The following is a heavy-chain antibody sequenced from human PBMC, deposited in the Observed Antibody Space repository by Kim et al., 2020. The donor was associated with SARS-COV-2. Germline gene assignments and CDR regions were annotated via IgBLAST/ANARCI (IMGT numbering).Heavy chain of an antibody. CDR3: EGYDFWSAYYADY. J-gene: IGHJ4*02. Sequence: GGSLRLSCEASGFSFSAYAMAWVRQAPGKGLEWVSSINGRGVSTYYADSVKGRFTISRDNSKNMLYLQMNSLRGEDTAVYYCEGYDFWSAYYADYWGQGTLVTVSS. V-gene: IGHV3-23*01. D-gene: IGHD3-3*01. CDR2: INGRGVST. CDR1: GFSFSAYA.